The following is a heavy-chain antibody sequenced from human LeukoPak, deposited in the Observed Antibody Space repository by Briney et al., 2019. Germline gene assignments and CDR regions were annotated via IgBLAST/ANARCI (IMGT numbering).Heavy chain of an antibody. CDR3: ARSDYDSSENAFDI. D-gene: IGHD3-22*01. CDR1: GGSISSGGYY. Sequence: SQTLSLTCTVSGGSISSGGYYWSWIRQPPGKGLEWIGYIYHSGSTYYNPSLKSRVTISVDRSKNQFSLKLSSVTAADTAVYYCARSDYDSSENAFDIWGQGTMVTVSS. CDR2: IYHSGST. V-gene: IGHV4-30-2*01. J-gene: IGHJ3*02.